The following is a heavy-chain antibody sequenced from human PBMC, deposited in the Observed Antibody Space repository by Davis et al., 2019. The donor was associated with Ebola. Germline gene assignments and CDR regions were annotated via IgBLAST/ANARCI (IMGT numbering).Heavy chain of an antibody. CDR3: ARAATYYDFWSGYYHYYYGMDV. Sequence: MPGGSLRLSCAVYGGSFSGYYWSWIRQPPGKGLEWIGEINHSGSTNYNPSLKSRVTISVDTSKNQFSLKLSSVTAADTAVYYCARAATYYDFWSGYYHYYYGMDVWGQGTTVTVSS. CDR1: GGSFSGYY. CDR2: INHSGST. D-gene: IGHD3-3*01. J-gene: IGHJ6*02. V-gene: IGHV4-34*01.